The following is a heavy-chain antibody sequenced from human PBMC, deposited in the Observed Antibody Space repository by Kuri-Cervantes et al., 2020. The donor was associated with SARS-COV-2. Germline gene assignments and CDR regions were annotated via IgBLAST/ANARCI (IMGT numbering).Heavy chain of an antibody. D-gene: IGHD4/OR15-4a*01. CDR3: ARVGGAGPFDY. J-gene: IGHJ4*02. CDR1: GGSISSSSYY. Sequence: SESLSLACTVSGGSISSSSYYWGWIRQPPGKGLEWIGSIYYRGKTYYKSSLKSRVTISVDTSKNQFCLKLSSVTAADTAVYYGARVGGAGPFDYWGQGTLVTVSS. V-gene: IGHV4-39*01. CDR2: IYYRGKT.